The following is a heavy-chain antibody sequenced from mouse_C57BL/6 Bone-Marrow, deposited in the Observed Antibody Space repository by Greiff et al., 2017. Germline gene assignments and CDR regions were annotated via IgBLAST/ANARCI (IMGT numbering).Heavy chain of an antibody. CDR2: INYDGSST. CDR1: GFTFSDYY. J-gene: IGHJ2*01. CDR3: VRVYEYDGYFDY. D-gene: IGHD2-4*01. Sequence: EVQLMESEGGLVQPGSSMKLSCTASGFTFSDYYMAWVRQVPEKGLEWVANINYDGSSTYYLDSLKSRFIISRDNAKNILYLHMSSLKSEDTATYYCVRVYEYDGYFDYWGQGTTLTVSS. V-gene: IGHV5-16*01.